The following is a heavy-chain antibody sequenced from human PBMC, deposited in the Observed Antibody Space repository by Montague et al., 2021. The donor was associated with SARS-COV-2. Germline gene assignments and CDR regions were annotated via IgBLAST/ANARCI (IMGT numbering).Heavy chain of an antibody. CDR1: GDSDCGMSLG. V-gene: IGHV6-1*01. Sequence: CAISGDSDCGMSLGRNWERQTSSRGSQGLGRCHHRLKWNNDYAVSVKSRITINPDTSKNQISLQLNSVTPEDTAVYYCARTSASSDYWGQGTLVTVSS. D-gene: IGHD1-26*01. CDR3: ARTSASSDY. J-gene: IGHJ4*02. CDR2: CHHRLKWNN.